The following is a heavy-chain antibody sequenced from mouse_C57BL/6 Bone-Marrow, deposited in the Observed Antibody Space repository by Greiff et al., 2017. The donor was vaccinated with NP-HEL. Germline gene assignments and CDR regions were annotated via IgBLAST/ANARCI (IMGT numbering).Heavy chain of an antibody. CDR1: GFNFKDDY. D-gene: IGHD2-2*01. Sequence: EVQLQQSGAELVRPGASVKLSCTASGFNFKDDYMHWVKQRPEQGLEWIGWIDPGNGDTEYAAKFQGKATITADTSSNTAYLQLSSLTAEDTSVYYCTNGYDDYWGQGTTLTVSS. V-gene: IGHV14-4*01. J-gene: IGHJ2*01. CDR3: TNGYDDY. CDR2: IDPGNGDT.